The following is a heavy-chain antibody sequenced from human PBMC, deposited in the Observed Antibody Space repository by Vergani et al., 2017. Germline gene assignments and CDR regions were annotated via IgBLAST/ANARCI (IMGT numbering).Heavy chain of an antibody. V-gene: IGHV3-21*01. CDR1: GFTFSSYS. D-gene: IGHD5-12*01. Sequence: EVQLLESGGGLVQPGGSLRLSCAASGFTFSSYSMNWVRQAPGKGLEWVSSISSSSSYIYYADSVKGRFTISRDNAKNSLYLQMNSLRGEDTAVYYCAIEGEGHSGYVVDPWGQGTLVTVSS. CDR2: ISSSSSYI. CDR3: AIEGEGHSGYVVDP. J-gene: IGHJ5*02.